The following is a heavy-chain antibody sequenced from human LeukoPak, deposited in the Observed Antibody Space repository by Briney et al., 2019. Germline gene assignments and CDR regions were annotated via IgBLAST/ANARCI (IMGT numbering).Heavy chain of an antibody. CDR2: IYSGGST. J-gene: IGHJ6*03. CDR1: GFTVRSNY. Sequence: GGSLRLSCAASGFTVRSNYMSWVRQAPGKGLEWVSVIYSGGSTYYADYVKGRFTISRDNSKNTLYLQMDSLRAEDTAVYYCARDYYYDSSGYYYYYMDVWGKGTTVTVSS. V-gene: IGHV3-53*01. D-gene: IGHD3-22*01. CDR3: ARDYYYDSSGYYYYYMDV.